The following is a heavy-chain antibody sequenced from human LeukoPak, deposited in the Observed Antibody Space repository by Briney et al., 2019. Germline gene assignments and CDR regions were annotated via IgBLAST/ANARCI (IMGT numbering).Heavy chain of an antibody. CDR1: GFTFSSYE. J-gene: IGHJ4*02. V-gene: IGHV3-48*03. CDR3: ARDRGYSYLFDY. D-gene: IGHD5-18*01. Sequence: PGGSLRLTCAASGFTFSSYEMNWVRQAPGKGLEWVSYISSSGSTIYYADSVKGRFTISRDNAKNSLYLQMNSLRAGDTAVYYCARDRGYSYLFDYWGQGTLVTVSS. CDR2: ISSSGSTI.